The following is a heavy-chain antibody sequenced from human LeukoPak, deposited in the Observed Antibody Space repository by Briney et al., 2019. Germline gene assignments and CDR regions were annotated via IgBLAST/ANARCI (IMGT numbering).Heavy chain of an antibody. Sequence: PGGSLRLSCAASGFTFDDYGMSWVRQAPGKGLEWVSGINWNGGSTGYADSVKGRFTISRDNAKNSLYLQMISLRAEDTALYYCARGGYYDSSGYPRVCDYWGQGTLVTVSS. CDR3: ARGGYYDSSGYPRVCDY. J-gene: IGHJ4*02. CDR2: INWNGGST. CDR1: GFTFDDYG. V-gene: IGHV3-20*04. D-gene: IGHD3-22*01.